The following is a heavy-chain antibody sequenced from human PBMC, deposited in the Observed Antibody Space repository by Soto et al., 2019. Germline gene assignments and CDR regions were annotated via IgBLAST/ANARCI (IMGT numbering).Heavy chain of an antibody. J-gene: IGHJ6*02. CDR2: INAGNGNT. D-gene: IGHD4-4*01. CDR3: ASSYSNYALIDYYYYGMDV. V-gene: IGHV1-3*01. Sequence: ASVKVSCKASGYTFTGYYMHWVRQAPGQGLEWMGWINAGNGNTKYSQKFQGRVTITRDTSASTAYMELSSLRSEDTAVYYCASSYSNYALIDYYYYGMDVWGQGPTVTVSS. CDR1: GYTFTGYY.